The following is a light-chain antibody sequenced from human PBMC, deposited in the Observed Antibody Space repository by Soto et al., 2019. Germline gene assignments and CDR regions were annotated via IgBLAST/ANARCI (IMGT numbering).Light chain of an antibody. J-gene: IGLJ1*01. Sequence: QSVLTQPPSVSGAPGQRVTISCTGSSSNIGAGYDVHWCQQRPGTAPKLLIFGNINRPSGVPDRFSGSKSGTSASLAITGLQAEDEGDYSCQSYDSTRSARYVFGNGTKVTVL. CDR2: GNI. CDR3: QSYDSTRSARYV. V-gene: IGLV1-40*01. CDR1: SSNIGAGYD.